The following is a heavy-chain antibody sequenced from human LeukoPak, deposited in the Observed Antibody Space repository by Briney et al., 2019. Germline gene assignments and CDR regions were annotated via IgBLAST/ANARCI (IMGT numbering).Heavy chain of an antibody. Sequence: GGSLRLSCAASGFTFSSHSMNCVRQAPGKGREGVSSISSSSSYIYYADSVKGRFTISRDNAKNSLYLQMNSLRAEDTAVYYCARVEGLYGSGRGAFDIWGQGTMVTVSS. CDR1: GFTFSSHS. J-gene: IGHJ3*02. V-gene: IGHV3-21*01. CDR3: ARVEGLYGSGRGAFDI. CDR2: ISSSSSYI. D-gene: IGHD3-10*01.